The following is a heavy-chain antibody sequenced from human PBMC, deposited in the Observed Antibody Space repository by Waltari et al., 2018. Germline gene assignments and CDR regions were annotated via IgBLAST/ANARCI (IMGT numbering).Heavy chain of an antibody. CDR2: IYYSGST. CDR1: GDSISSSNYY. Sequence: QLQLQESGPGLVKPSETLSLTCIVSGDSISSSNYYWGWIRQPPGKGLEWIGYIYYSGSTNYNPSLKSRVTISVDTSKNQFSLKLSSVTAADTAVYYCARQRPYSGVVIWDDAFDIWGQGTMVTVSS. V-gene: IGHV4-61*05. CDR3: ARQRPYSGVVIWDDAFDI. D-gene: IGHD3-3*01. J-gene: IGHJ3*02.